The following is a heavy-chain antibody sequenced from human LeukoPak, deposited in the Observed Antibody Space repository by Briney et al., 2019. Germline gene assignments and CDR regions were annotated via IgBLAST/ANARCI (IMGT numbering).Heavy chain of an antibody. Sequence: SETLSLTCAVYGVSFSGYYWSWIRQPPGKGLEWIGEINHSGSTNYNPSLKSRVTISVDTPKNQFSLKLSSVTAADTAVYYCARRAVVVITTSSEFDYWGQGTLVTVSS. CDR3: ARRAVVVITTSSEFDY. CDR2: INHSGST. V-gene: IGHV4-34*01. D-gene: IGHD3-22*01. J-gene: IGHJ4*02. CDR1: GVSFSGYY.